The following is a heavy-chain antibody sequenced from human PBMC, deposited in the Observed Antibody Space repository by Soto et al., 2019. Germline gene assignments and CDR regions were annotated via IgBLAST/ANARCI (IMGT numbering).Heavy chain of an antibody. Sequence: GGSLRLSCAASGFTFSRYDMNWVRQGTGNGLEWVSLSSSSSTIYYADSVKGRFTISRDNAKNSLYLQMNSLRAEDTAVYYCARIRLKRYFDWLPRPYAYEIWGKGTMVTISS. V-gene: IGHV3-48*01. D-gene: IGHD3-9*01. J-gene: IGHJ3*02. CDR1: GFTFSRYD. CDR2: SSSSSTI. CDR3: ARIRLKRYFDWLPRPYAYEI.